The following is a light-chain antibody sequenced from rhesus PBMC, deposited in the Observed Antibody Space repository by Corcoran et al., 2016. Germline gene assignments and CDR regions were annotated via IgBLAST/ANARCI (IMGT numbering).Light chain of an antibody. Sequence: DIQMTQSPSSLSASVGDKVTITCRASQGISSWLAWYQQKPGKAPKLLNYKASSLTSGVPSRCSGSGSGTDFTVTISSLQPEDFATYYCLQYSSSPYSFGQGTKVEIK. CDR3: LQYSSSPYS. J-gene: IGKJ2*01. V-gene: IGKV1-22*01. CDR1: QGISSW. CDR2: KAS.